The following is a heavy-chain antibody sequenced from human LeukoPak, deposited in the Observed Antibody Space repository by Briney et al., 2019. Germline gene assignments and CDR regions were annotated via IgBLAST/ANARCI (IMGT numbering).Heavy chain of an antibody. CDR3: ARENYFDRSGYYPNWLDP. D-gene: IGHD3-22*01. CDR2: VSYSGST. CDR1: GGSISSSFYY. V-gene: IGHV4-39*02. J-gene: IGHJ5*02. Sequence: SETLSLTCTVSGGSISSSFYYWGWIRQPPGKGLEWIGSVSYSGSTYYNPSLKSRVTISVDTSKNQFSLKLNSVTAADTAVYYCARENYFDRSGYYPNWLDPWGQGTLVTVSS.